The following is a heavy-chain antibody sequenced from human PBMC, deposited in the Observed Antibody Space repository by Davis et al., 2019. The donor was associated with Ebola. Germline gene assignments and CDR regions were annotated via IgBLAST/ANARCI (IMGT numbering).Heavy chain of an antibody. CDR2: IYYSGST. Sequence: SETLSLTCTVSGGSISNFYWSWIRQTPGKGLQWIGYIYYSGSTYYNPSLKSRVTISVDTSKNQFSLKLSSVTAADTAVYYCARGHFGSYGMDVWGQGTTVTVSS. J-gene: IGHJ6*02. CDR3: ARGHFGSYGMDV. V-gene: IGHV4-59*12. CDR1: GGSISNFY. D-gene: IGHD3-10*01.